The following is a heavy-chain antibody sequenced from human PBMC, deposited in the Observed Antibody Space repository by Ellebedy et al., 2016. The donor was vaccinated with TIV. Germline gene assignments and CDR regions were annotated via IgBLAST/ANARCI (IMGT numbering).Heavy chain of an antibody. CDR2: INPNSGGT. D-gene: IGHD4-11*01. Sequence: ASVKVSXXASGYTFTGYYMHWVRQAPGQGLEWMGWINPNSGGTNYAQKFQGRVTMTRDTSISTAYMELSRLRSDDTAVYYCARDPQTARPDYSNYGYYYYYMDVWGKGTTVTVSS. J-gene: IGHJ6*03. CDR1: GYTFTGYY. CDR3: ARDPQTARPDYSNYGYYYYYMDV. V-gene: IGHV1-2*02.